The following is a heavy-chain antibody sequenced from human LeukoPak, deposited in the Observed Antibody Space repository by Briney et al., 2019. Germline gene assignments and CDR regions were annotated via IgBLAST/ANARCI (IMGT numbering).Heavy chain of an antibody. V-gene: IGHV1-69*06. D-gene: IGHD6-13*01. CDR1: GGTFSSYA. Sequence: ASVKVSCKASGGTFSSYAISWVRQAPGQGLEWMGRIIPIFGTANYARKFQGRVTITADKSTSTAYMELSSLRSEDTAVYYCARDLGVLAAAANSWGQGTLVTVSS. J-gene: IGHJ5*02. CDR3: ARDLGVLAAAANS. CDR2: IIPIFGTA.